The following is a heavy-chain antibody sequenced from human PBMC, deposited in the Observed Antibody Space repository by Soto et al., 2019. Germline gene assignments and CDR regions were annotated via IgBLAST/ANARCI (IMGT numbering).Heavy chain of an antibody. D-gene: IGHD3-16*01. CDR3: ARDGGLKGLDY. CDR2: IYYSGST. Sequence: SETLSPTCTVSGGSISSGGYYWSWIRQHPGKGLEWIGYIYYSGSTYYNPSLKSRVTISVDTSKNQFSLKLSSVTAADTAVYYCARDGGLKGLDYWGQGTLVTVSS. J-gene: IGHJ4*02. CDR1: GGSISSGGYY. V-gene: IGHV4-31*02.